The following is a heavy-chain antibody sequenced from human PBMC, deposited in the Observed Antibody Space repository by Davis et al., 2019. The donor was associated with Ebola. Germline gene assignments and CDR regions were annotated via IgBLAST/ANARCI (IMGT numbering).Heavy chain of an antibody. J-gene: IGHJ6*02. CDR2: IYHSGST. CDR1: DYSISSGYS. CDR3: ARGPGYCSGGSCYLYYYYGMDV. Sequence: MPSETLSLTCTVSDYSISSGYSWSWIRQPPGKGLEWIGYIYHSGSTYYNPSLKSRVTISVDTSKNQFSLKLSSVTAADTAVYYCARGPGYCSGGSCYLYYYYGMDVWGQGTTVTVSS. D-gene: IGHD2-15*01. V-gene: IGHV4-38-2*02.